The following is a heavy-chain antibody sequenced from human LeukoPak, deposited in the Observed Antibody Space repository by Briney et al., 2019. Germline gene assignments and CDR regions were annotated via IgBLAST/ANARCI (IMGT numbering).Heavy chain of an antibody. J-gene: IGHJ6*03. V-gene: IGHV1-8*01. CDR3: ARGVSSYSTIYYYYYYMDV. CDR2: MNHNSGNT. CDR1: VYTFTSYD. D-gene: IGHD2/OR15-2a*01. Sequence: ASVKVSCMASVYTFTSYDINWVRQATGQGLEWMGWMNHNSGNTGYAQKFQGRVTMTRNTSISTAYMELSSLRSEDTAVYYCARGVSSYSTIYYYYYYMDVWGKGTTVTVSS.